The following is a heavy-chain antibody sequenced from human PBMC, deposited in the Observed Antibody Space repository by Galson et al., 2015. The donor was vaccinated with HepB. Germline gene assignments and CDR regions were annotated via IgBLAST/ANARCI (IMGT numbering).Heavy chain of an antibody. CDR1: GFSFSAYG. J-gene: IGHJ3*01. D-gene: IGHD2/OR15-2a*01. CDR3: ARDDEVADPFSHGFDL. Sequence: SLRLSCAASGFSFSAYGMHWVRQTPGKGLEWVAVMSNSGTFIRYADSMEGRFTISRDNSKNTLYLQMNSLRAEDTAIYYCARDDEVADPFSHGFDLWGQGTTVAVSS. CDR2: MSNSGTFI. V-gene: IGHV3-33*01.